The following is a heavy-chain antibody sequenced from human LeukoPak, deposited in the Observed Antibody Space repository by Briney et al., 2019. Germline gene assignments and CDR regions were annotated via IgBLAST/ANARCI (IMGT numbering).Heavy chain of an antibody. V-gene: IGHV3-33*01. J-gene: IGHJ4*02. CDR2: IWYDGSNK. CDR1: GFTFSSYG. D-gene: IGHD2-21*02. Sequence: PGGSLRLSCAASGFTFSSYGMHWVRQAPGKGLEWAAVIWYDGSNKYYADSVKGRFTISRDNSKNTPYLQMNSLRAEDTAVYYCARDLHCGGDCYAFDYWGQGTLVTVSS. CDR3: ARDLHCGGDCYAFDY.